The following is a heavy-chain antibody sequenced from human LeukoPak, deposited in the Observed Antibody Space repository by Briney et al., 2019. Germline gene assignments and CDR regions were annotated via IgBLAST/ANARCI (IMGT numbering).Heavy chain of an antibody. V-gene: IGHV3-20*04. CDR1: GFTFDDYG. CDR3: ARKRGYCSSTSCYKGAFDI. J-gene: IGHJ3*02. Sequence: GGSLRLSCAASGFTFDDYGMSWVRQAPGKGLEWVSGINWNGGSTVYADSVKGRFTISRDNAKNSLYLQMNSLRAEDTALYYCARKRGYCSSTSCYKGAFDIWGQGTMVTVSS. D-gene: IGHD2-2*02. CDR2: INWNGGST.